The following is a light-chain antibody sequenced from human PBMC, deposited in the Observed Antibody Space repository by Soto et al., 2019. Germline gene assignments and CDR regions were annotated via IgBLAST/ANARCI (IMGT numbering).Light chain of an antibody. V-gene: IGKV3D-20*02. CDR2: DAS. J-gene: IGKJ5*01. CDR1: QTVRNNY. Sequence: EFVWTQSPGTLSLSPGERATLSCRASQTVRNNYLAWYQQKPGQAPRLLIYDASSRATGIPDRFSGGGCGTDFTLTISSLEPEDFAVYYCQQRSNWPPITFGQGTRLEIK. CDR3: QQRSNWPPIT.